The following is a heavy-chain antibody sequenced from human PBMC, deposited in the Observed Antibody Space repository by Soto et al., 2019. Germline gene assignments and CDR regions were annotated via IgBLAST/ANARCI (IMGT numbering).Heavy chain of an antibody. CDR2: IYHIVT. CDR1: GGSISSGGYS. V-gene: IGHV4-30-2*02. Sequence: PSETLSLTCAVSGGSISSGGYSWSWIRQPPGKGLEWIGYIYHIVTYYNPSLKSRVTISVDTSKNQFSLKLSSVTAADTAVYYCARHTNHDYSDWFDPWGQGTLVTVSS. D-gene: IGHD4-4*01. J-gene: IGHJ5*02. CDR3: ARHTNHDYSDWFDP.